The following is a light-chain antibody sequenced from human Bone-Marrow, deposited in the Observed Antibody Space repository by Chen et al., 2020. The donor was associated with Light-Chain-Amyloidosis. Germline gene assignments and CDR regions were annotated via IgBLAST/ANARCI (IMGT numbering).Light chain of an antibody. CDR3: SSFTSSSSYV. CDR1: SGAVGTYNY. J-gene: IGLJ1*01. CDR2: AVS. V-gene: IGLV2-14*01. Sequence: QSALTQPASVSGSPGQSITISCTGTSGAVGTYNYVSWYQQHPSKAPKVMIYAVSNRPSGVSNRFSGSKSGNTASLTISGLQAEDEADYYCSSFTSSSSYVFGPGTKVTVL.